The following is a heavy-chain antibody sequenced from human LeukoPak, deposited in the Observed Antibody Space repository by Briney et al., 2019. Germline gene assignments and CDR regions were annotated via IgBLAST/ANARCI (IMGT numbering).Heavy chain of an antibody. Sequence: SETLSLTCTVSGVSVSSGSYYWSWIRQPPGKGLEWIGYIYYSGSTNYDPSLKSRVTISVDTSKNQFSLKLSSVTAADTAVYYCARGTYYDFWSGYYILGNWGQGTLVTVSS. CDR3: ARGTYYDFWSGYYILGN. V-gene: IGHV4-61*01. CDR2: IYYSGST. J-gene: IGHJ4*02. D-gene: IGHD3-3*01. CDR1: GVSVSSGSYY.